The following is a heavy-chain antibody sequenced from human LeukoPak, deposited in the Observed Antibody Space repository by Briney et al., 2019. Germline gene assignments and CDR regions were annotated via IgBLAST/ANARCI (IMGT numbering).Heavy chain of an antibody. J-gene: IGHJ4*02. CDR1: GGSISSSSYC. CDR2: IYYSGST. V-gene: IGHV4-39*01. Sequence: SETLSLTCTVSGGSISSSSYCWGWIRQPPGKGLEWIGSIYYSGSTYYNPSLKSRVTISVDTSKNQFSLKLSSVTAADTAVYYCARPPEYYYDSSGYYFYYWGQGTLVTVSS. D-gene: IGHD3-22*01. CDR3: ARPPEYYYDSSGYYFYY.